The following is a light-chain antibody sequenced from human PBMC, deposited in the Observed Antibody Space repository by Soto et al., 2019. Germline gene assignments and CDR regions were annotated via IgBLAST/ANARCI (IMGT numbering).Light chain of an antibody. V-gene: IGLV2-8*01. J-gene: IGLJ2*01. CDR2: EVS. CDR3: SSYAGSNIPVV. Sequence: QSALTQPPSASGSPGQSVTISCTGTSSDVGGYNCVSWYQQHPGKAPKLMIYEVSKRPSGLPDRFSGSKSGNMASLTVSGLQAEDEADYYCSSYAGSNIPVVFGGGTKLTVL. CDR1: SSDVGGYNC.